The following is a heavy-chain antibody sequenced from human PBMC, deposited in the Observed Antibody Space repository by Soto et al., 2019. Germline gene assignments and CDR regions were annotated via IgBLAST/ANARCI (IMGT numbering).Heavy chain of an antibody. CDR1: GDTFKNCV. CDR3: AAELGFGKLSVV. V-gene: IGHV1-69*05. Sequence: AAAVKVSCKASGDTFKNCVISWVRQAPGQGLEGMGGIIPLFGTTDFAQRFQGRLTITTDESTTTAYMELSRLRSEDTATYYCAAELGFGKLSVVWGQGTTVTVSS. J-gene: IGHJ6*02. CDR2: IIPLFGTT. D-gene: IGHD3-10*01.